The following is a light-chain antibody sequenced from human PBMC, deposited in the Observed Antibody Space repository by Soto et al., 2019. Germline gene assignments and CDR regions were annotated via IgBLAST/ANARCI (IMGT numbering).Light chain of an antibody. CDR3: QQYGSSPPT. Sequence: MMMTQSPGTLSLSPGERATLSCKASQSISRYLAWYQQKPGQGPRLLIYGASSRATGTPDRFSGSGSGTDFTLTINRLEPEDFALYYCQQYGSSPPTFCQGTKVDIK. V-gene: IGKV3-20*01. CDR2: GAS. J-gene: IGKJ1*01. CDR1: QSISRY.